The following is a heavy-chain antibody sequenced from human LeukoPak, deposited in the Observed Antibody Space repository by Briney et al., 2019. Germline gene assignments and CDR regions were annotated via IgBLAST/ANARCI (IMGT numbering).Heavy chain of an antibody. CDR3: ARHYGGGWFDP. D-gene: IGHD4-23*01. Sequence: PGGSLRLSCAASGFTVSSNYMSWVGQAPGKGLEWVSYISGSSSTIHYADSVKGRFTISRDNAKNSLYLQMNSLRAEDTAVYYCARHYGGGWFDPWGQGTLVIVSS. J-gene: IGHJ5*02. CDR2: ISGSSSTI. CDR1: GFTVSSNY. V-gene: IGHV3-48*01.